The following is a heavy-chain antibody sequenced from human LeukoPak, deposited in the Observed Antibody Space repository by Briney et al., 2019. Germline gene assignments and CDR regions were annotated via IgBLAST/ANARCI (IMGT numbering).Heavy chain of an antibody. D-gene: IGHD6-6*01. CDR1: GYTFSGYY. CDR3: ARGHCTSSSFDY. V-gene: IGHV1-2*02. Sequence: ASVKVSRKASGYTFSGYYMFWVRQAPGQGLEWMGRINLNSGDTNYAQKFQGRVTLTRDTSITTAYMELRGLISDDTAVYYCARGHCTSSSFDYWGQGTLVTVSS. J-gene: IGHJ4*02. CDR2: INLNSGDT.